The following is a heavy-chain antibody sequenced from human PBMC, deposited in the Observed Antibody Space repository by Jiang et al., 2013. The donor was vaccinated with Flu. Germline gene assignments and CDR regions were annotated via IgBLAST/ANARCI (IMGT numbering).Heavy chain of an antibody. Sequence: WINAGNGNTKYSQKFQGRVTITRDTSASTAYMELSSLRSEDTAVYYCARAKARESGSWFDPWGQGTLVTVSS. D-gene: IGHD3-10*01. J-gene: IGHJ5*02. CDR3: ARAKARESGSWFDP. V-gene: IGHV1-3*01. CDR2: INAGNGNT.